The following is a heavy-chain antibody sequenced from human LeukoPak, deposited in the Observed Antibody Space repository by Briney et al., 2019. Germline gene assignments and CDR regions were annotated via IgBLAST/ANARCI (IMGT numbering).Heavy chain of an antibody. D-gene: IGHD3-3*01. CDR1: GGTFSSYA. J-gene: IGHJ3*01. CDR2: IIPIFGKA. CDR3: ATGMEWGLLG. Sequence: GASVKVSCKASGGTFSSYAISWVRQAPGQGLEWMGGIIPIFGKANYAQKFQGRVTITTDESTSTAYMELSSLRSEDTAVYYCATGMEWGLLGWGQGTMVTVSS. V-gene: IGHV1-69*05.